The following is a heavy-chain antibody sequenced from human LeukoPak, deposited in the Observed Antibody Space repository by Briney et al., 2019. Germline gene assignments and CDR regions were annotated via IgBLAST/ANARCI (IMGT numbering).Heavy chain of an antibody. CDR3: ARKSSQGNAGYFQH. Sequence: ASVKVSCKASGYTFTSYGISWVRQAPGQGPEWMGWISAYNGNTNYAQKLQGRVTMTTDTSTSTAYMELRSLRSDDTAVYYCARKSSQGNAGYFQHWGQGTLDTVSS. CDR1: GYTFTSYG. J-gene: IGHJ1*01. CDR2: ISAYNGNT. V-gene: IGHV1-18*01.